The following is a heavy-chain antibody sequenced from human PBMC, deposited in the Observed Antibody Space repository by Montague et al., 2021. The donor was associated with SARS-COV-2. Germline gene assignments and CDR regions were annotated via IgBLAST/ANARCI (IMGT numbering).Heavy chain of an antibody. CDR3: AKDLVLRAARPDALDV. V-gene: IGHV3-48*04. Sequence: SLRLSCAASGFTFSSYSVNWVRQAPGKGLEWISYISSSTNIIYYAGSVKGRFTISRDNARNSLYPQMNSLRVDDTAVYYCAKDLVLRAARPDALDVWGQGTVVTVSS. CDR2: ISSSTNII. J-gene: IGHJ3*01. D-gene: IGHD6-6*01. CDR1: GFTFSSYS.